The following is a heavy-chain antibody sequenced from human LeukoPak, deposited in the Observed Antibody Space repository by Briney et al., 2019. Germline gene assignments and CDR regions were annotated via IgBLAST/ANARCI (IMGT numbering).Heavy chain of an antibody. Sequence: PGGSVRLSCAASGFTISSYWMQWVRQAPGKGLVWVSRFNSDARSRSYADSVKGRFTVYRDNAKNTLYLQMNSPRAEDTAVYYCARSQNKSYYFDDWGQGILVTVSS. J-gene: IGHJ4*02. CDR3: ARSQNKSYYFDD. CDR1: GFTISSYW. CDR2: FNSDARSR. V-gene: IGHV3-74*01. D-gene: IGHD1/OR15-1a*01.